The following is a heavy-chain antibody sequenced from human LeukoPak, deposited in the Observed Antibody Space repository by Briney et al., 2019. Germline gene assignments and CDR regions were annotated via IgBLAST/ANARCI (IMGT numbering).Heavy chain of an antibody. CDR1: GYTFTSYG. Sequence: GASVKVSCKASGYTFTSYGISWVRQAPGQGLEWMGWISAYNGNTNYAQKLQGRVTMTTDTSTSTAYMELRSLRSDDTAVYYCARGHELTPYYYYYMDVWGKGTTVTVSS. J-gene: IGHJ6*03. D-gene: IGHD1-26*01. V-gene: IGHV1-18*01. CDR2: ISAYNGNT. CDR3: ARGHELTPYYYYYMDV.